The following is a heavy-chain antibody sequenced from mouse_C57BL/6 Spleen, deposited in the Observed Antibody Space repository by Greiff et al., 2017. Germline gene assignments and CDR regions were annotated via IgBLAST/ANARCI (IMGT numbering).Heavy chain of an antibody. CDR2: ISYDGSN. CDR3: ARDNYYGNYDPPFAY. V-gene: IGHV3-6*01. D-gene: IGHD2-1*01. J-gene: IGHJ3*01. Sequence: ESGPGLVKPSQSLSLTCSVTGYSITSGYYWNWIRQFPGNKLEWMGYISYDGSNNYNPSLKNRISITRDTSKNQFFLKLNSVTTEDTATYYCARDNYYGNYDPPFAYWGQGTLVTVSA. CDR1: GYSITSGYY.